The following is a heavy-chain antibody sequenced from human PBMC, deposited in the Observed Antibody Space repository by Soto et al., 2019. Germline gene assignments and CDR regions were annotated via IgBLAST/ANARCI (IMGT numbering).Heavy chain of an antibody. J-gene: IGHJ4*02. CDR3: AKVAATIRSWDH. CDR2: ITGSGVNT. D-gene: IGHD5-12*01. V-gene: IGHV3-23*01. CDR1: GFAFNMYA. Sequence: EVQLLESGGDIVRPGGSLRLSCAGSGFAFNMYAISWIRQVPGKGLEWVSVITGSGVNTNYADSVEGRFTISRDKSKNMVYLQMNSLRAEDTGLYYCAKVAATIRSWDHWGQGTLVTVSS.